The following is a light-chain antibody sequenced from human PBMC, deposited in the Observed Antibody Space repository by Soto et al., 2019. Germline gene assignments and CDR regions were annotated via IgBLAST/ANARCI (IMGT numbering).Light chain of an antibody. CDR2: DTF. CDR3: QPYNNWPLT. Sequence: EVVMRQFPATPSVSPGEGGTLSCRASQGICDPVAWYQHKPGQTPRLLIYDTFTRATGVLTRFSGSRSGAEFTLTINSLQSEDFAVYYCQPYNNWPLTFGGGTKVEIK. CDR1: QGICDP. V-gene: IGKV3-15*01. J-gene: IGKJ4*01.